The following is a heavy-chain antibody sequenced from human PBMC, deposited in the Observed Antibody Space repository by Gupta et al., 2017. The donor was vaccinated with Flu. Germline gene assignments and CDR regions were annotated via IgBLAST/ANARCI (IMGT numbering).Heavy chain of an antibody. V-gene: IGHV3-30*18. CDR3: AKSLNWNHGKDYGYYGMDV. D-gene: IGHD1-14*01. J-gene: IGHJ6*02. CDR1: GFTFDTYG. CDR2: ISYDGISK. Sequence: QVHLVESGGGVVQPGGSLRPSCVTSGFTFDTYGMHWVRLTPGTRPEWLAVISYDGISKSYADSVKGRFSISRDNSKNTLFLHMNSLRAEDTAVYYCAKSLNWNHGKDYGYYGMDVWGQGTTVTVSS.